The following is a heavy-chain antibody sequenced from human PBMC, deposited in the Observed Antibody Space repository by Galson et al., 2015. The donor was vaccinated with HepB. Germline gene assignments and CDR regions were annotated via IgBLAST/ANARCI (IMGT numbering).Heavy chain of an antibody. J-gene: IGHJ4*02. Sequence: SETLSLTCTVSGGSISSSSYYWGWIRQPPGKGLEWIGSIYYSGSTYYNPSLKSRVTISVDTSKNQFSLKLSSVTAADTAVYYCASLLGYCSGGSCTIGGFDYWGQGTLVTVSS. CDR3: ASLLGYCSGGSCTIGGFDY. CDR1: GGSISSSSYY. V-gene: IGHV4-39*07. CDR2: IYYSGST. D-gene: IGHD2-15*01.